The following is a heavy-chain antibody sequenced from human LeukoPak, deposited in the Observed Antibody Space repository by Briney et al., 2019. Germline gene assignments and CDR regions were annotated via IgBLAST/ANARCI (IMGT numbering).Heavy chain of an antibody. V-gene: IGHV4-39*07. CDR2: IYYSGST. CDR3: ARGHGCSGGRCSGGNWFDP. CDR1: GGSISSSSYY. Sequence: PSETLSLTCTVSGGSISSSSYYWGWIRQPPGKGLEWIGSIYYSGSTYYNPSLKSRVTISVDTSKTQFSLNLGSVTAADTAVYYCARGHGCSGGRCSGGNWFDPWGQGTLVTVSS. D-gene: IGHD2-15*01. J-gene: IGHJ5*02.